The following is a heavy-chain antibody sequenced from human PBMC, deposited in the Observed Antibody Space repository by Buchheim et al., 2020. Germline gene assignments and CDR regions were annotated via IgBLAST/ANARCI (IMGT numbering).Heavy chain of an antibody. CDR1: GGSISSSSYY. CDR3: ARDSGSYLHYFDY. J-gene: IGHJ4*02. CDR2: IYYSGST. V-gene: IGHV4-39*07. D-gene: IGHD1-26*01. Sequence: QLQLQESGPGLVKPSETLSLTCTVSGGSISSSSYYWGWIRQPPGKGLEWIGSIYYSGSTYYNPSLKSRVTISVDTTKNQFSRKLSSVTAADTAVYYCARDSGSYLHYFDYWGQGTL.